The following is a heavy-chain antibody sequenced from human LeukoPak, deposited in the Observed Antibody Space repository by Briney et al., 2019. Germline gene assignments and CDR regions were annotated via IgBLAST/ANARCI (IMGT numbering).Heavy chain of an antibody. CDR1: GFTFSDYY. CDR3: ARDPLRGDGYTFDS. CDR2: ITSGGTSI. V-gene: IGHV3-11*04. J-gene: IGHJ4*02. D-gene: IGHD2-21*01. Sequence: GGSLRLSCAASGFTFSDYYMTWIRQAPGKGLEWVSFITSGGTSINYADSVKGRFTISRDNAKKLLFLQMNSLRAEDTAVYYCARDPLRGDGYTFDSWGQGTLVTVSS.